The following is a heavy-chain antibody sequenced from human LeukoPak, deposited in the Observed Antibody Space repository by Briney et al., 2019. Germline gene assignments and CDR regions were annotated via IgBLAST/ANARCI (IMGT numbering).Heavy chain of an antibody. Sequence: GASVKVSCKASGYTFTGYYMHWVRQAPGQGLEWMGWISAYNGNTNYAQKLQGRVTMTTDTSTSTAYMELRSLRSDDTAVYYCASCDYGGNSVECYYFDCWGQGTLVTVAS. J-gene: IGHJ4*02. CDR2: ISAYNGNT. V-gene: IGHV1-18*04. D-gene: IGHD4-23*01. CDR3: ASCDYGGNSVECYYFDC. CDR1: GYTFTGYY.